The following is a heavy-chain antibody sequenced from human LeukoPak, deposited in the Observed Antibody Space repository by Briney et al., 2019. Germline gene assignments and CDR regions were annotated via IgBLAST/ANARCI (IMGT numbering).Heavy chain of an antibody. CDR2: IHNHGNEN. Sequence: GGSLRLSRAASGFTFSDYWMQWVRQAPGKGLEWVANIHNHGNENYLVDSVKGRFTISRDNAKNSLYLQMNSLRAEDTAVYYCARDLFEDYYYYGMDVWGQGTTVTVSS. CDR3: ARDLFEDYYYYGMDV. CDR1: GFTFSDYW. V-gene: IGHV3-7*01. D-gene: IGHD3-16*01. J-gene: IGHJ6*02.